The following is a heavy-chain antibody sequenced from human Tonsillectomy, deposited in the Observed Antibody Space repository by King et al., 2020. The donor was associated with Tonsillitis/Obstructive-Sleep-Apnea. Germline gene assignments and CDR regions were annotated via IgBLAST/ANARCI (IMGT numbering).Heavy chain of an antibody. CDR2: INWNSANI. J-gene: IGHJ2*01. Sequence: VQLVESGGGLVQPGRSLRLSCSASGFTFDDYAMHWVRQAPGKGLEWVSGINWNSANIGYADFVKGRFTISRDNAKNSLYLQMNSLRAEDTALYYCAKAGGSSGYRKGFDIWGRGTLVTVSS. D-gene: IGHD5-12*01. CDR3: AKAGGSSGYRKGFDI. V-gene: IGHV3-9*01. CDR1: GFTFDDYA.